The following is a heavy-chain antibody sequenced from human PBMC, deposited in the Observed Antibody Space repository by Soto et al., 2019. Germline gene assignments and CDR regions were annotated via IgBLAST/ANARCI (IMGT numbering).Heavy chain of an antibody. Sequence: SETMSLTCTVSGGSISSYYWSWIRQPPGKGLEWIGYIYYSGSTNYNPSLKSRVTISVDTSKNQFSLKLSSVTAADTAVYYCARHAGILKEFDYWGQGTLVTVSS. V-gene: IGHV4-59*08. D-gene: IGHD6-13*01. J-gene: IGHJ4*02. CDR1: GGSISSYY. CDR3: ARHAGILKEFDY. CDR2: IYYSGST.